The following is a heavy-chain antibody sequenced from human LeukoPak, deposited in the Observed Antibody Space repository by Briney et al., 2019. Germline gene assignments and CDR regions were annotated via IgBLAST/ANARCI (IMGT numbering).Heavy chain of an antibody. CDR1: GFTFNTCS. V-gene: IGHV3-48*01. CDR3: ASPFDY. J-gene: IGHJ4*02. Sequence: PGGSLRLSCTASGFTFNTCSMNWVRQAPGKGLEWVPYISSDSKTIYYADSVKGRFTISRDNAKNSLYLQMDSLRAEDTAVYYCASPFDYWGQGTLVTVSS. CDR2: ISSDSKTI.